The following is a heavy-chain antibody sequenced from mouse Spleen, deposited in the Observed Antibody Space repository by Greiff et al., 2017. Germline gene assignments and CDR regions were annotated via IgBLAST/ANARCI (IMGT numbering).Heavy chain of an antibody. CDR1: GFSLTSYG. J-gene: IGHJ4*01. D-gene: IGHD1-1*01. V-gene: IGHV2-5*01. Sequence: VQLQQSGPGLVQPSQSLSITCTVSGFSLTSYGVHWVRQSPGKGLEWLGVIWRGGSTDYNAAFMSRLSITKDNSKSQVFFKMNSLQADDTAIYYCAKNYYGSRNYYAMDYWGQGTSVTVSS. CDR3: AKNYYGSRNYYAMDY. CDR2: IWRGGST.